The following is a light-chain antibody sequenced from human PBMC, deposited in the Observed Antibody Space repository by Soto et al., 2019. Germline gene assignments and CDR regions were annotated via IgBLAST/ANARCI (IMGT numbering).Light chain of an antibody. Sequence: EIVMTQSPATLSVSPGERATLCCRSSQSVSSNLAWYQQKPGQAPRLLIYGASTRATGIPARFSGSGSGTEFTLTISSLQSEDFAVYYCQQYDNWPPITFGQGTRLEIK. J-gene: IGKJ5*01. CDR2: GAS. CDR3: QQYDNWPPIT. CDR1: QSVSSN. V-gene: IGKV3-15*01.